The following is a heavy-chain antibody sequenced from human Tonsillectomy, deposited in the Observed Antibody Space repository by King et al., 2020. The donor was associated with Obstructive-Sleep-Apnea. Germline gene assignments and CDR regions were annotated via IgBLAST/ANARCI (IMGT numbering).Heavy chain of an antibody. CDR2: ISYDGRDK. Sequence: VQLVESGGGVVQPGRSLRLSCAASGFTLSNYGMHWVRQAPGEGLEWVAIISYDGRDKYYADSLKGRFTISRDNSKSTLYLQMNSLRPEDTAVYYCGGYNWFDPWGQGTLVTVSS. V-gene: IGHV3-30*03. CDR1: GFTLSNYG. D-gene: IGHD6-13*01. CDR3: GGYNWFDP. J-gene: IGHJ5*02.